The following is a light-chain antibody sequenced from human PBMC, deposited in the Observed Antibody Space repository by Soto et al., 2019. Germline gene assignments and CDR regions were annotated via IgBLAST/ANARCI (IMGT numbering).Light chain of an antibody. J-gene: IGKJ1*01. CDR1: QRISSW. CDR3: QQANSVPWT. CDR2: ATS. V-gene: IGKV1-12*01. Sequence: IQMTQSPSSVSASVGDRVILTCRASQRISSWLAWYHQRPGKAPKLLIYATSTLETGVPSRFSGSGSVRDFTLTISSLQPEDLGTYFCQQANSVPWTFGQGTKVEV.